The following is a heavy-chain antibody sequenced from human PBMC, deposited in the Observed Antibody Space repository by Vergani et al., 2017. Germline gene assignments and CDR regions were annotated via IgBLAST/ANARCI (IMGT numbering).Heavy chain of an antibody. Sequence: QLQLQESGPGLVKPSETLSLTCTVSGGSISSSSYYWGWIRQPPGKGLEWIGSIYYSGSTYYNPSLKSRVTISVDTSKNQFSLKLSSVTAADTAVYYCARLGGSYGGGSFDYWGQGTLVTVSS. CDR2: IYYSGST. J-gene: IGHJ4*02. D-gene: IGHD1-26*01. CDR3: ARLGGSYGGGSFDY. V-gene: IGHV4-39*01. CDR1: GGSISSSSYY.